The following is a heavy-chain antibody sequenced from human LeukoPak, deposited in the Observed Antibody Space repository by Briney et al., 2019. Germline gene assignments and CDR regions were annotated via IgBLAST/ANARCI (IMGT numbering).Heavy chain of an antibody. CDR3: ARVPIAARGFDY. Sequence: SETLSLTCAVYGGSFRGYYWSWIRQPPGKGLEWIGEINHSGSTNYNPSLKSRVTISVDTSKNQFSLKLSSVTAADTAVYYCARVPIAARGFDYWGQGTLVTVSS. J-gene: IGHJ4*02. CDR1: GGSFRGYY. CDR2: INHSGST. V-gene: IGHV4-34*01. D-gene: IGHD6-6*01.